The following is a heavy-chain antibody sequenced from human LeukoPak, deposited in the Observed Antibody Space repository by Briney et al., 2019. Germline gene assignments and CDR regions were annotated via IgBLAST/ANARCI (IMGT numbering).Heavy chain of an antibody. CDR1: GFTVSNNY. V-gene: IGHV3-53*01. CDR3: ARSGSGYFDY. CDR2: IYGGGTT. Sequence: GGSLRLSCAASGFTVSNNYMSWVRQAPGKGLEWVSLIYGGGTTYYADSVKGRFTISSDSSKNTLYLQMNSLRAEDTAVYYCARSGSGYFDYWGQGSLVTVSS. J-gene: IGHJ4*02.